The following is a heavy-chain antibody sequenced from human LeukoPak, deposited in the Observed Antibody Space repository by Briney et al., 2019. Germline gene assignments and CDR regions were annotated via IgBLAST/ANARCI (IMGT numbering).Heavy chain of an antibody. CDR2: INAYNDIT. Sequence: ASVKVSCKASDYTFTSYGFSWVRQAPGQGLEWMGWINAYNDITNYAQKLQGRVTMTTDTSTSTAYMELRSLRSEDTAVYYCATPQSGSYYSGSFFDYWGQGTLVTVSS. CDR1: DYTFTSYG. V-gene: IGHV1-18*01. D-gene: IGHD1-26*01. J-gene: IGHJ4*02. CDR3: ATPQSGSYYSGSFFDY.